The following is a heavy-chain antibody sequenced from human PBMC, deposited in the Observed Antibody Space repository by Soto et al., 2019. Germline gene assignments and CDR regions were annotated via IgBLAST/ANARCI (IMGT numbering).Heavy chain of an antibody. D-gene: IGHD4-17*01. J-gene: IGHJ4*02. Sequence: QVQLQESGPGLVKPSQTLSLTCTVSGGSISSGDYYWSWIRQPPGKGLEWIGYIYYSGSTYYNPSLKSRVTISVDTSKNQFSLKLSSVTAADTAVYYCARGRRYRTVTKGARFDYWGQGTLVTVSS. CDR3: ARGRRYRTVTKGARFDY. CDR2: IYYSGST. V-gene: IGHV4-30-4*01. CDR1: GGSISSGDYY.